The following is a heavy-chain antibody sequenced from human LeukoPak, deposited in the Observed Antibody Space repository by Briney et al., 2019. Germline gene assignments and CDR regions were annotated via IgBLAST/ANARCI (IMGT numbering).Heavy chain of an antibody. CDR3: ARDLNELFDP. Sequence: PSETMSLTCTVSGGSISSYYWSWIRQPPGKGLEWIGYIYYSGSTNYNPSLKSRVTISVDTSKNQFSLKLSSVTAADTAVYYCARDLNELFDPWGQGTLVTVSS. CDR1: GGSISSYY. V-gene: IGHV4-59*01. J-gene: IGHJ5*02. D-gene: IGHD1-26*01. CDR2: IYYSGST.